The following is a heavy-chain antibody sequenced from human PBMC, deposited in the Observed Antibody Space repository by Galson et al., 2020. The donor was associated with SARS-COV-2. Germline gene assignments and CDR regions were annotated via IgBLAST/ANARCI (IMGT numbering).Heavy chain of an antibody. V-gene: IGHV2-5*02. CDR1: GFSLSTSGVG. CDR2: IYWDDDK. J-gene: IGHJ4*02. Sequence: KMYGPTLVKPTQTLTLTCTFSGFSLSTSGVGVGWIRQPPGKALEWLALIYWDDDKRYSPSLKSRPTITKDTSKNQVVLTMTNMDPVDTATHYVAHIAPIYEWERLGRDPLVPYYCDYWGQGTLVTGSS. CDR3: AHIAPIYEWERLGRDPLVPYYCDY. D-gene: IGHD1-26*01.